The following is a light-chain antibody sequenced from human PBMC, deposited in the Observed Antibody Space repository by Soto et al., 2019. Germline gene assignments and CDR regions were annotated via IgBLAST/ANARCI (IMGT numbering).Light chain of an antibody. CDR3: QQYTNWPFSIT. Sequence: EIVMTQSPATLSVSPGERATLSCRASQSVSSNLAWYQQKPGQAPRLLIYGASTRATGIPARFSGSGSGTEFTLTISSLQSEDFAVYYCQQYTNWPFSITFGQGTRLEIK. V-gene: IGKV3-15*01. CDR1: QSVSSN. CDR2: GAS. J-gene: IGKJ5*01.